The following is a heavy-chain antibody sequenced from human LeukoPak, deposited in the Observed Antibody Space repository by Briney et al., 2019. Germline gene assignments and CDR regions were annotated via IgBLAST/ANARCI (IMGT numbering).Heavy chain of an antibody. Sequence: SETLSLTCTVSGGSISNYYWSWIRQPPGKGLEWIGYIYNIGNTNYNPSLKSRVTISVDTSKNQFSLKLNSVTAADTAVYYCATGDYRYYYYGMDVWGQGTTVTVSS. D-gene: IGHD4-17*01. CDR3: ATGDYRYYYYGMDV. CDR1: GGSISNYY. CDR2: IYNIGNT. V-gene: IGHV4-59*01. J-gene: IGHJ6*02.